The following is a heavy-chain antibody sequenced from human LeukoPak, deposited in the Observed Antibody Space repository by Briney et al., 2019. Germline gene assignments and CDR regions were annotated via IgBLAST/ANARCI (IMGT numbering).Heavy chain of an antibody. CDR3: VRDLPQTGYSYDY. J-gene: IGHJ4*02. Sequence: GGSLRLSCAASGFTFSSSWMHWVRQAPGTGLVWVSRIDHDGNGTSYADSVKGRFTVSRDNAKSTLYLQMNTLRAEDTAVYYCVRDLPQTGYSYDYWGQGTLVTVSS. CDR2: IDHDGNGT. V-gene: IGHV3-74*01. D-gene: IGHD5-18*01. CDR1: GFTFSSSW.